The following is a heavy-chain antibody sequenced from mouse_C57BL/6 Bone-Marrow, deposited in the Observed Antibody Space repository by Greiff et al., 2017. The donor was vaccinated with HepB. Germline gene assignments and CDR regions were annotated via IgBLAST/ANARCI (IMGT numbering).Heavy chain of an antibody. V-gene: IGHV1-80*01. CDR3: ARFGSRGAMDY. J-gene: IGHJ4*01. D-gene: IGHD1-1*01. CDR2: IYPGDGDT. CDR1: GYAFSSYW. Sequence: VQLQQSGAELVKPGASVKISCKASGYAFSSYWMNWVKQRPGKGLEWIGQIYPGDGDTNYNGKFKGKATLTADKSSSTAYMQLSSLTYEDSAVYYCARFGSRGAMDYWGQGTSVTVSS.